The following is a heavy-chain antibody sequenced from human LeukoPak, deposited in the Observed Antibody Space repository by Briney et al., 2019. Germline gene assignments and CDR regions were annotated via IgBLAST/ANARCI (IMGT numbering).Heavy chain of an antibody. V-gene: IGHV4-59*08. CDR2: MSYSGTT. D-gene: IGHD6-19*01. J-gene: IGHJ2*01. CDR1: GGSISNYY. CDR3: ARRGSVWYWYFDL. Sequence: SETLSLTCTVSGGSISNYYWSWVRQPPEKGLEWIGYMSYSGTTDYNPSLRSRVTISVDTSKNQFSLKLSSVTAADTAVYYCARRGSVWYWYFDLWGRGTLVTVSS.